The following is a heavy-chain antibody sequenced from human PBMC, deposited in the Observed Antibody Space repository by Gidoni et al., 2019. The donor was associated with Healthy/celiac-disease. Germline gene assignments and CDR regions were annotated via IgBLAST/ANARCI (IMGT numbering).Heavy chain of an antibody. CDR2: INSDVSST. D-gene: IGHD6-19*01. CDR1: GFTFSSYW. V-gene: IGHV3-74*01. CDR3: ARSAGNRKNGMDV. J-gene: IGHJ6*02. Sequence: EVQLVESGGGLVQPGGSLRLACAASGFTFSSYWMHWVRQAPGKGLVWVSRINSDVSSTSYADSVKGRFTISRDNAKNTLYLQMNSLRAEDTAVYYCARSAGNRKNGMDVWGQGTTVTVSS.